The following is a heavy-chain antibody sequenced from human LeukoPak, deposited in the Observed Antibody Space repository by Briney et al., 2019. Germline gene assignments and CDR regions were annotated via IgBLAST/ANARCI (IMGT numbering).Heavy chain of an antibody. V-gene: IGHV1-69*10. CDR2: SFLILGIA. CDR1: GGTFSSYT. Sequence: ASVTVSCKASGGTFSSYTISWVRQAPGQGLEWMGGSFLILGIANYAQKFQGRVTITPDKSTSTAYMGLSSLRSEDTAVYYCARAPLYCSGGSCYGHYFDYWGQGTLVTVSS. CDR3: ARAPLYCSGGSCYGHYFDY. D-gene: IGHD2-15*01. J-gene: IGHJ4*02.